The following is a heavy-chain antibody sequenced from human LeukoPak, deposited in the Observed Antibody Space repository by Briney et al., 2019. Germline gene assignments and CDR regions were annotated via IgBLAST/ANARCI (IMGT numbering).Heavy chain of an antibody. V-gene: IGHV3-74*01. J-gene: IGHJ6*02. CDR1: GFTFSNYW. Sequence: PGGSLRLSCAASGFTFSNYWMHWVRQGPGKGLVWVSRIKSDGSDPSYADSVKGRFTISRDNAKSTLYLQMNSLRAEDTAVYYCAKDRDPMPSRGMDAWGQGTTVAVSS. CDR2: IKSDGSDP. D-gene: IGHD2-2*01. CDR3: AKDRDPMPSRGMDA.